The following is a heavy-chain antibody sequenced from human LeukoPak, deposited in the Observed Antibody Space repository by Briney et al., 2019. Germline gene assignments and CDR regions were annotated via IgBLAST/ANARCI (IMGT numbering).Heavy chain of an antibody. CDR1: GYTFTGYY. CDR2: INPNSGGT. D-gene: IGHD6-13*01. V-gene: IGHV1-2*02. CDR3: ARDLGSLPSNYYYGMDV. Sequence: ASVKVSCKASGYTFTGYYMHWVRQAPGQGLEWMGWINPNSGGTNYAQKFQGRVTMTRDTSISTAYMELSRLRSDDTAVYYCARDLGSLPSNYYYGMDVWGQGTTVTVSS. J-gene: IGHJ6*02.